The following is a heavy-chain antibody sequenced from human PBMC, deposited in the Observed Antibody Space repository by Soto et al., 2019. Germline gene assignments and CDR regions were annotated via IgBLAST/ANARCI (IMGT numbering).Heavy chain of an antibody. CDR1: GFTFSNAW. CDR3: TTDAHCSSTSCYGDYYYGMDV. CDR2: IKSKTDGGTT. Sequence: GGSLRLSCAASGFTFSNAWMNWVRQAPGKGLEWVGRIKSKTDGGTTDYAAHVKGRFTISRDDSKNTLYLQMSSLKTEDTAVYYCTTDAHCSSTSCYGDYYYGMDVWGQGTTVTVSS. D-gene: IGHD2-2*01. V-gene: IGHV3-15*07. J-gene: IGHJ6*02.